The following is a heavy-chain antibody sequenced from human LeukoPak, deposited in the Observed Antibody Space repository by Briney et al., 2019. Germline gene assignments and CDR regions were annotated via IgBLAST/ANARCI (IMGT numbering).Heavy chain of an antibody. CDR3: AIAAGTGYFDY. CDR2: ISWNSGSI. CDR1: GFPFSTYG. Sequence: GGSLRLSCAASGFPFSTYGVSWVRQAPGKGLEWVSGISWNSGSIGYADSVKGRFTISRDNAKNSLYLQMNSLRAEDTALYYCAIAAGTGYFDYWGQGTLVTVSS. D-gene: IGHD6-13*01. J-gene: IGHJ4*02. V-gene: IGHV3-9*01.